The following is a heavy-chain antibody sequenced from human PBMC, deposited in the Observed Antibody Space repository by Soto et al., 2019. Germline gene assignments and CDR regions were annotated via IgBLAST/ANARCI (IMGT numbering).Heavy chain of an antibody. D-gene: IGHD4-4*01. CDR1: GGSFSGYY. CDR3: ARGLHQYYYYYYMDV. Sequence: SETLSLTCAVYGGSFSGYYWSWIRQPPGKGLEWIGEINHSGSTNYNPSLKSRVTISVDTSKNQFSLKLSSVTAADTAVYYCARGLHQYYYYYYMDVWGKGTTVTVSS. CDR2: INHSGST. V-gene: IGHV4-34*01. J-gene: IGHJ6*03.